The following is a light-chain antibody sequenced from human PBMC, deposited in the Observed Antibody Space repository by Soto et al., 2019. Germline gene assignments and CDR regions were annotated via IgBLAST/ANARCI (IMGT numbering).Light chain of an antibody. CDR1: QRVSSSY. J-gene: IGKJ5*01. CDR2: DAS. Sequence: EIVLTQSPATLSLSPGERATLSCGASQRVSSSYLAWYQQKPGLAPRLLIYDASSRATGIPDRFSGSGSVTDLTLTISSLEPEDFEVYYCQQYGSSPTFGQGTRLEIK. V-gene: IGKV3D-20*01. CDR3: QQYGSSPT.